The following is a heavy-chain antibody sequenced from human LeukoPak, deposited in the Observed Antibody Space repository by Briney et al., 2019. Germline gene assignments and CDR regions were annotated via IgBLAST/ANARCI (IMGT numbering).Heavy chain of an antibody. CDR1: GGSSSGYY. D-gene: IGHD3-10*01. CDR2: INHSGST. V-gene: IGHV4-34*01. CDR3: ARRGPPRTLLRGVKTGWFDP. Sequence: SETLSLTCVLYGGSSSGYYWSWIRQPPGKGLEWIGEINHSGSTNYNPSLKSRVTISVDTSKNQFSLKLSSVTAADTAVYYCARRGPPRTLLRGVKTGWFDPWGQGTLVTVSS. J-gene: IGHJ5*02.